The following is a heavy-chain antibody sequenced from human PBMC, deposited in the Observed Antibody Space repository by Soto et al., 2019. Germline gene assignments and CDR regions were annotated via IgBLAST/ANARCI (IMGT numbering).Heavy chain of an antibody. CDR2: ISAHNGNT. D-gene: IGHD1-1*01. Sequence: QVHLVQSGAEVKKPGASVKVSCKASGYTFTSYGITWVRQAPGQGLEWMGWISAHNGNTDYAQKLQGRVIVTRDTSTSAAATELAILLSDGRAVYYFAGARYGDYWGQGALVTVSS. V-gene: IGHV1-18*01. CDR1: GYTFTSYG. J-gene: IGHJ4*02. CDR3: AGARYGDY.